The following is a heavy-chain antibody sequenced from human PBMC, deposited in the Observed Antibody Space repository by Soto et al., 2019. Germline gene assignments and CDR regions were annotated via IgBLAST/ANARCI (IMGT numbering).Heavy chain of an antibody. D-gene: IGHD2-15*01. J-gene: IGHJ6*03. CDR2: IYYSGST. CDR1: GGYISSYY. Sequence: SKTLSLTCTVSGGYISSYYWSWIRQPPGKGLEWIGYIYYSGSTNYNPPLTSRVAISVDTSKNQFSLKLSSVTAADTALYYCARAILTTPGNYMDVWGKGNTVTVS. V-gene: IGHV4-59*01. CDR3: ARAILTTPGNYMDV.